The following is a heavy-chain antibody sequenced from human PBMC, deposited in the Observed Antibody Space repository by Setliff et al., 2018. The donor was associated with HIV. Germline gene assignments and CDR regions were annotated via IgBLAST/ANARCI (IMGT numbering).Heavy chain of an antibody. Sequence: PSETLSLTCTVSGGSISSYFWSWIRQSPGKGLEWIAFIFYTGSTKYNPSLRSRVSMSVDTSNNQFSLNLTSVAAADTAVYYCARLGRSSTGPLWGQGTLVTVSS. J-gene: IGHJ4*02. CDR1: GGSISSYF. V-gene: IGHV4-59*08. D-gene: IGHD2-2*01. CDR3: ARLGRSSTGPL. CDR2: IFYTGST.